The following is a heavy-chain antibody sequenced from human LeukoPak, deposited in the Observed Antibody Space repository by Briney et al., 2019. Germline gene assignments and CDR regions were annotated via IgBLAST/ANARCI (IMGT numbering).Heavy chain of an antibody. J-gene: IGHJ4*02. V-gene: IGHV3-21*01. D-gene: IGHD3-3*01. CDR3: ARDRSGYSPFDY. CDR2: ISSSSTYI. CDR1: GFTFSTYA. Sequence: GGSLRLSCAASGFTFSTYAMSWVRQAPGKGLEWVSSISSSSTYIYYADSVKGRFTISRDNAKNSLYLQMNSLRAEDTAVYYCARDRSGYSPFDYWGQGTLVTVSS.